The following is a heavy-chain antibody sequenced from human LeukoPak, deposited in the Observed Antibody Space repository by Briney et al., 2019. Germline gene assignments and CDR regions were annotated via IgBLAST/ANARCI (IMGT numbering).Heavy chain of an antibody. Sequence: GGSLRLSCAASGFTFSDYSMSWVRQAPGKGLEWVSSIRSSSSYIYYADSVKGRFTISRDNAKNLLYLQMNSLRAEDTAVYYCAIPPLSGTGSSRPLAGMDVWGQGTTVTVS. D-gene: IGHD3-10*01. CDR2: IRSSSSYI. J-gene: IGHJ6*02. CDR1: GFTFSDYS. CDR3: AIPPLSGTGSSRPLAGMDV. V-gene: IGHV3-21*01.